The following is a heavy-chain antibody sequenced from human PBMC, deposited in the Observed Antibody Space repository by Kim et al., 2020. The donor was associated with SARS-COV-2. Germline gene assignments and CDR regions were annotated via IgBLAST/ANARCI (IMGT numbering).Heavy chain of an antibody. D-gene: IGHD1-26*01. CDR3: ASLGWEPHDY. J-gene: IGHJ4*02. V-gene: IGHV4-34*01. CDR1: GGSFSGYY. CDR2: INHSGST. Sequence: SETLSLTCAVYGGSFSGYYWSWIRQPPGKGLEWIGEINHSGSTNYNPSLKCRVTISVDTSKNQFSLKLGSVTAADTAVYYCASLGWEPHDYWGQGTLVTVSS.